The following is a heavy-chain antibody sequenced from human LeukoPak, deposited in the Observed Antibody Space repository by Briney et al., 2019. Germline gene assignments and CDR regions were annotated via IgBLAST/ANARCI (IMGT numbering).Heavy chain of an antibody. Sequence: SETLSLTCTVSGGSISIYYWSWIRQPAGKGLEWIGRIYTSGSTNYNPSLKSRVTMSVDTSKNQFSLKLSSVTAADTAVYYCAREIPLEWLAKYYYYGMDVWGQGTTVTVSS. CDR1: GGSISIYY. CDR3: AREIPLEWLAKYYYYGMDV. V-gene: IGHV4-4*07. CDR2: IYTSGST. J-gene: IGHJ6*02. D-gene: IGHD3-3*01.